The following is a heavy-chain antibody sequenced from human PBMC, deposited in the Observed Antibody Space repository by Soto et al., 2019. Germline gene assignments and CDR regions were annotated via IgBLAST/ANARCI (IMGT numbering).Heavy chain of an antibody. CDR1: GYDFNSDW. D-gene: IGHD6-13*01. Sequence: EMQLVQSGAEERKPGDSLKISCKGSGYDFNSDWIGWVREMRGQGLECMGIIYHGDSDTRYNPSFQGRVTISADKSSSTAYLQWSTLEASDTAIYYCARLEATRTTWFTGPYNCFDPWGEGTRVTVSS. CDR3: ARLEATRTTWFTGPYNCFDP. V-gene: IGHV5-51*03. J-gene: IGHJ5*02. CDR2: IYHGDSDT.